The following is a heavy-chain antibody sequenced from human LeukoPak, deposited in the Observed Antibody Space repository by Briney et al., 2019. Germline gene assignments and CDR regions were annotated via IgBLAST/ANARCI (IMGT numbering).Heavy chain of an antibody. CDR3: ARDEITGTTDY. V-gene: IGHV4-61*02. CDR1: GGSISSGSYY. Sequence: SQTLSLTCTVSGGSISSGSYYWSWIRQPAGKGLEWIGRIYTSGSTNYNPSLKSLVTISVDTSKNQFSLKLSSVTAADTAVYYCARDEITGTTDYWGQGTLVTVSS. D-gene: IGHD1-7*01. J-gene: IGHJ4*02. CDR2: IYTSGST.